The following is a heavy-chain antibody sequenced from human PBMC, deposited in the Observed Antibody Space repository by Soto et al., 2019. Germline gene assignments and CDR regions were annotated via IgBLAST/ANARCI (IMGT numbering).Heavy chain of an antibody. V-gene: IGHV1-69*01. CDR2: IIPIFGTA. J-gene: IGHJ4*02. CDR1: GGTISSYA. CDR3: ASSIAARLDFDY. Sequence: QVQLVQSEAEVKKPGSSVKVSCKASGGTISSYAISWVRQAPGQGLEWMGGIIPIFGTANYAQKFQGRVTITADESTSTAYMELSSLRSEDTAVYYCASSIAARLDFDYWGQGTLVTVSS. D-gene: IGHD6-6*01.